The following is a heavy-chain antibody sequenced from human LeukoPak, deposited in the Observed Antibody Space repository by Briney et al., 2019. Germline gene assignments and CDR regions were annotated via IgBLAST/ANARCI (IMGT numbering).Heavy chain of an antibody. CDR2: INHSGST. CDR3: ARSSHYYGSGTYDD. V-gene: IGHV4-34*01. D-gene: IGHD3-10*01. CDR1: GGSISSYY. J-gene: IGHJ4*02. Sequence: SETLSLTCTVSGGSISSYYWSWIRQPAGKGLEWIGEINHSGSTNYNPSLKSRLTISVDTSKNQFSLKLSSVTAADTAVYYCARSSHYYGSGTYDDWGQGTLVTVSS.